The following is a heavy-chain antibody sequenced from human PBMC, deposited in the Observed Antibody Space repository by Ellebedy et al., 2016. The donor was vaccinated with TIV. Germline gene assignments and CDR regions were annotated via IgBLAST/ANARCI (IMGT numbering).Heavy chain of an antibody. CDR1: GGSISSGGYY. Sequence: MPSETLSLTCTVSGGSISSGGYYWSWIRQHPGKGLEWIGYIYYSGSTYYNPSLKSRVTISVDTSKNQFSLKLSSVTAADTAVYYCARDQPSGYSYDWGQGTLVTVSS. D-gene: IGHD5-18*01. CDR3: ARDQPSGYSYD. V-gene: IGHV4-31*03. CDR2: IYYSGST. J-gene: IGHJ4*02.